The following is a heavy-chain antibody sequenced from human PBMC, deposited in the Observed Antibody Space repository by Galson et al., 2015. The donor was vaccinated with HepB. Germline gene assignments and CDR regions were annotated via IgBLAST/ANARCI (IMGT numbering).Heavy chain of an antibody. CDR3: ASQAVAGTLRGWFDP. V-gene: IGHV3-33*01. D-gene: IGHD6-19*01. J-gene: IGHJ5*02. CDR2: IWYDGSNK. CDR1: GFTFSSYG. Sequence: SLRLSCAASGFTFSSYGMHWVRQAPGKGLEWVAVIWYDGSNKYYADSVKGRFTISRDNSKNTLYLQMNSLRAEDTAVYYCASQAVAGTLRGWFDPWGQGTLVTVSS.